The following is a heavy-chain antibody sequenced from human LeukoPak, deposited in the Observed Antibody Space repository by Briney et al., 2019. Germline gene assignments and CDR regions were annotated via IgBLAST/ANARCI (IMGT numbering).Heavy chain of an antibody. D-gene: IGHD6-13*01. CDR2: IYYSGST. V-gene: IGHV4-59*01. Sequence: SETLSLTCTVSGDSISGFHWSWIRQPPGKGLEWIGYIYYSGSTNYKPSLKSRVTISVDTSKNQFSLKLTSVTAADTAVYYCAGEVVAAPGTVDYWGQGTLVTVSS. CDR1: GDSISGFH. J-gene: IGHJ4*02. CDR3: AGEVVAAPGTVDY.